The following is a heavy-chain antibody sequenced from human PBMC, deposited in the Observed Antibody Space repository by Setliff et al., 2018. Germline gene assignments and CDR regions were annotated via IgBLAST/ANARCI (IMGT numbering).Heavy chain of an antibody. CDR3: ARTCSGSGCYAGLES. CDR2: VSHDENTK. D-gene: IGHD2-15*01. V-gene: IGHV3-30*04. J-gene: IGHJ4*02. CDR1: GFTFSSYS. Sequence: GGSLRLSCAASGFTFSSYSIHWVRQAPGKGLEWVAVVSHDENTKYYADSVKDRFIISRDNARDSLYLHMDSLGAEDTAVYYCARTCSGSGCYAGLESWGQGTPVTVS.